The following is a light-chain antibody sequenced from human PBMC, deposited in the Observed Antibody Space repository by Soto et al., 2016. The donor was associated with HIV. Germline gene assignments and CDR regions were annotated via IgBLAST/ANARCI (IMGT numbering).Light chain of an antibody. V-gene: IGKV2-30*02. Sequence: DVVMTQSPLSLPVTLGQPASISCRSSQSLVHSDGNTYLNWFQQRPGQSPRRLIYKVSNRDSGVPDRFSGSGSGTDFTLKISRVEAEDVGVYYCMQGTHWPPFTFGPGTKVD. CDR3: MQGTHWPPFT. J-gene: IGKJ3*01. CDR2: KVS. CDR1: QSLVHSDGNTY.